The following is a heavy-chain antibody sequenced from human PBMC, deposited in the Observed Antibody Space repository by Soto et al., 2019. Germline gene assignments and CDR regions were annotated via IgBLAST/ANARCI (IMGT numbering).Heavy chain of an antibody. CDR2: ISGSGGST. J-gene: IGHJ6*02. D-gene: IGHD6-6*01. V-gene: IGHV3-23*01. CDR1: GFTFSSYA. CDR3: AKDPRQLGYYYYYYGMDV. Sequence: GGSLRLSCAASGFTFSSYAMSWVRQAPGKGLEWVSAISGSGGSTYYADSVKGRFTISRDNSKNTLYLQMNSLRAEDTAVYYCAKDPRQLGYYYYYYGMDVWGQETTVTVSS.